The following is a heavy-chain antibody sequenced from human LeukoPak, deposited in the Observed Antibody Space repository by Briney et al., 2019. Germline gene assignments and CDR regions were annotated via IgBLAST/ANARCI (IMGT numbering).Heavy chain of an antibody. CDR1: GGTFSSYA. J-gene: IGHJ4*02. CDR3: ARSYYYDSSGYTYFDY. CDR2: IIPIFGTA. Sequence: SVKVSCKASGGTFSSYAISWVRQAPGQGLEWMGGIIPIFGTANYAQKFQGRVTITTDESTSTAYMELSNLRSEDTAVYYCARSYYYDSSGYTYFDYWGQGTLVTVSS. V-gene: IGHV1-69*05. D-gene: IGHD3-22*01.